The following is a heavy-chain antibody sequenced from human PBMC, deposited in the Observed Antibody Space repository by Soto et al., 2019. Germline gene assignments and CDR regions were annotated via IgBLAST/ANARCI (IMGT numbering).Heavy chain of an antibody. CDR1: GGTFSSYA. CDR3: ARRVCLSGCGYCGDRLDF. CDR2: IIPIFGTA. Sequence: SSVKVSCKASGGTFSSYAISWVRQAPGQGLEWMGGIIPIFGTANYAQKFQGRVTITADESTSTAYMELSSLRSEDTAVYYCARRVCLSGCGYCGDRLDFWGRATQVSGSS. J-gene: IGHJ4*02. D-gene: IGHD5-12*01. V-gene: IGHV1-69*13.